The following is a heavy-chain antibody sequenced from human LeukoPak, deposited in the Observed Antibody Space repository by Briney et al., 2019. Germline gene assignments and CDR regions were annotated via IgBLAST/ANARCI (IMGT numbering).Heavy chain of an antibody. CDR2: ISWDGGST. CDR3: AKGAPSGYYYYMDV. Sequence: GGSLRLSCAASGFTFSSYAMSWVRQAPGKGLEWVSLISWDGGSTYYADSVKGRFTISRDNSKNSLYLQMNSLRAEDTALYYCAKGAPSGYYYYMDVWGKGTTVTVSS. CDR1: GFTFSSYA. J-gene: IGHJ6*03. V-gene: IGHV3-43D*03. D-gene: IGHD3-10*01.